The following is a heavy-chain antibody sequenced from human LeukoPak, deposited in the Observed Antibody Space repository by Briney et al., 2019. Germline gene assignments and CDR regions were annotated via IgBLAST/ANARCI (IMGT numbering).Heavy chain of an antibody. CDR1: GFTFITYS. J-gene: IGHJ4*02. CDR2: ISDSGGST. V-gene: IGHV3-23*01. Sequence: PGGSLRLSCAASGFTFITYSMNWVRQAPGKGLEWVSGISDSGGSTFYADSVKGRFTISRDNSKNILYLQMNSLRADDTAVYYCAKVSESNYDILTGYYTPYYFDYWGQGTLVTVSS. CDR3: AKVSESNYDILTGYYTPYYFDY. D-gene: IGHD3-9*01.